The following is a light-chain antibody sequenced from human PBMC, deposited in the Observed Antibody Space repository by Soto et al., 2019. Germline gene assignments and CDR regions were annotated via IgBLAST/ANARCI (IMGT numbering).Light chain of an antibody. Sequence: EILMTQSPATLSVSPGERATLSCRASQGVSSNIAWYQQKPGQAPRLLIYGASTRATGIPGRFSGSGSGTEFTLTISSLQSEDYAVYYCQQYNNWPPWTFGQGTKVEIK. CDR1: QGVSSN. V-gene: IGKV3-15*01. J-gene: IGKJ1*01. CDR3: QQYNNWPPWT. CDR2: GAS.